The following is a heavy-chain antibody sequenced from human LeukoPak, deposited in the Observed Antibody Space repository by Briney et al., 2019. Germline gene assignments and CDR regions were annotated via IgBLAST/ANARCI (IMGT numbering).Heavy chain of an antibody. CDR2: IKQDGSEK. J-gene: IGHJ6*03. CDR3: ARDRYYMDV. CDR1: GFTFSSYA. Sequence: PGGSLRLSCAASGFTFSSYAMHWVRQAPGKGLEWVANIKQDGSEKYYVDSVKGRFTISRDNAKNSLYLQMNSLRAEDTAVYYCARDRYYMDVWGKGTTVTVSS. V-gene: IGHV3-7*01.